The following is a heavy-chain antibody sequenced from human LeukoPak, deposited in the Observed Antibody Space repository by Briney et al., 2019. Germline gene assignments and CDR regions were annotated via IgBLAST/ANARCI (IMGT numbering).Heavy chain of an antibody. D-gene: IGHD2-15*01. CDR3: ARDRRGGY. V-gene: IGHV3-33*01. CDR2: IWHDGNNK. CDR1: GFAFSTQG. J-gene: IGHJ4*02. Sequence: GGSLRLSCATSGFAFSTQGMHWVRQAPGKGLEWVAAIWHDGNNKYYVDSVKGRFTISRDNSKNTVYLQMNSLRVEDTAVYYCARDRRGGYWGQGTLVTVSS.